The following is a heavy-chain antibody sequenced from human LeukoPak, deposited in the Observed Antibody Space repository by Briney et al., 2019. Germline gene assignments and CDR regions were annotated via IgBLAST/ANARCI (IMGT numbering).Heavy chain of an antibody. V-gene: IGHV1-69*13. J-gene: IGHJ6*03. Sequence: GASVKVSCKASGYTFTSYAISWVRQAPGQGLEWMRGIIPIFGTANYAQKFQGRVTITADESTSTAYMELSSLRSEDTAVYYCARRGYSSSSHYYYYYYMDVWGKGTTVTVSS. CDR1: GYTFTSYA. CDR2: IIPIFGTA. CDR3: ARRGYSSSSHYYYYYYMDV. D-gene: IGHD6-6*01.